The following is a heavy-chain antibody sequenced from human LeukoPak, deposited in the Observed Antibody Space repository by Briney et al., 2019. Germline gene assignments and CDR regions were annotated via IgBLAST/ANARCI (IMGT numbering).Heavy chain of an antibody. CDR1: GFTFSSYW. J-gene: IGHJ4*02. D-gene: IGHD6-19*01. CDR3: ARDLSASKPSGWYNTFDY. Sequence: SGGSLRLSCAASGFTFSSYWMHWVRQAPGKGLVWVSRINSDGSSTSYADSVKGRFTISRDNAKNTLCLQMNSLRAEDTAVYYCARDLSASKPSGWYNTFDYWGQGTLVTVSS. CDR2: INSDGSST. V-gene: IGHV3-74*01.